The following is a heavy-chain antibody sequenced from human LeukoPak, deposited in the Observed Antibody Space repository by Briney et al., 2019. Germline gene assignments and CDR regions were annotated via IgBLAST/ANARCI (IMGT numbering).Heavy chain of an antibody. V-gene: IGHV4-4*07. Sequence: PSETLSLTCTVSGGSISSYYWSWIRQPAGKGLEWIGRIYTSGSTNYNPSLKSRVTISVDTSKNQFSLKLSSVTAADTAVYYCARGSPGVVVPAAIHYWGQGTLVTVSS. J-gene: IGHJ4*02. D-gene: IGHD2-2*02. CDR1: GGSISSYY. CDR3: ARGSPGVVVPAAIHY. CDR2: IYTSGST.